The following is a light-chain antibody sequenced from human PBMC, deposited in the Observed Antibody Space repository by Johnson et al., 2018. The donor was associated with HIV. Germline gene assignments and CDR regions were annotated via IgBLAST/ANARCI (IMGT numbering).Light chain of an antibody. V-gene: IGLV1-51*02. J-gene: IGLJ1*01. Sequence: QSVLTQPPSVSAAPGQKVTISCSGSSSNIGNNYVSWYQQLPGTAPKLLIYENNKRPSGIPDRFSGFKSGTSATLGITGLQTGDEADYYCGTWDSSLSANVFGTGTTITVL. CDR2: ENN. CDR3: GTWDSSLSANV. CDR1: SSNIGNNY.